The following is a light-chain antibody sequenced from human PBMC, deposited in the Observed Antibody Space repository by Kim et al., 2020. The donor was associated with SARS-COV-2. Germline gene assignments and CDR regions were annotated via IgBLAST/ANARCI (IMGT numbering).Light chain of an antibody. Sequence: IQLTQSPSSLSASVGDRVTITCRASQGISSYLAWYQQKPGKAPKLLIYAASTLQSGVPSRFSGSGSGTDFTLTISSLQTEDFATYYCQQLNSYPQTFGQGTKLEI. J-gene: IGKJ2*01. CDR2: AAS. CDR1: QGISSY. CDR3: QQLNSYPQT. V-gene: IGKV1-9*01.